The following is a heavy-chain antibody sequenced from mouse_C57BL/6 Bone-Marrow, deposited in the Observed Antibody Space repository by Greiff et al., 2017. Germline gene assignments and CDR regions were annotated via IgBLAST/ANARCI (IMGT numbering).Heavy chain of an antibody. CDR3: ARQHPGYDGAMDY. V-gene: IGHV5-2*01. D-gene: IGHD2-2*01. J-gene: IGHJ4*01. CDR1: EYEFPSHD. Sequence: EVQLQESGGGLVQPGESLKLSCESNEYEFPSHDMSWVRKTPEKRLELVAAINSDGGSTYYPATLERRFIISRDNTKKSLYLQMSSLRSEDTALDYCARQHPGYDGAMDYWGQGTSVTVSA. CDR2: INSDGGST.